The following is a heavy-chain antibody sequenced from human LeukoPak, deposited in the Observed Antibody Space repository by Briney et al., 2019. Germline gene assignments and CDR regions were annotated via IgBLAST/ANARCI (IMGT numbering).Heavy chain of an antibody. CDR1: GFSVRTNY. CDR3: VRAVHHLLYPDNSGYYGDAFDV. J-gene: IGHJ3*01. V-gene: IGHV3-53*01. Sequence: GGSLRLSCAASGFSVRTNYMSWVRQAPGKGLEWVSVIYSGGTIRYADSVKGRFTISRDNSRDTLHLQMNSLRVDDTAVYYCVRAVHHLLYPDNSGYYGDAFDVWGQGTVVTVSS. CDR2: IYSGGTI. D-gene: IGHD3-22*01.